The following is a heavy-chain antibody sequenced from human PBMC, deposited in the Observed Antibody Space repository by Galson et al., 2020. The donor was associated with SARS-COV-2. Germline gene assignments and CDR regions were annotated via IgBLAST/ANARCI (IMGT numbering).Heavy chain of an antibody. CDR3: ARGSYSSSPYYYGMDV. CDR1: GFTFTTYW. D-gene: IGHD6-13*01. V-gene: IGHV3-7*03. CDR2: INRDGSVK. J-gene: IGHJ6*02. Sequence: GESLKISCAGSGFTFTTYWMTWVRQAPGKGLEWVANINRDGSVKYYVDSVKGRFTISRDNAKKSLYLQMNSLRAEDTAVYYCARGSYSSSPYYYGMDVWGQGTTVTV.